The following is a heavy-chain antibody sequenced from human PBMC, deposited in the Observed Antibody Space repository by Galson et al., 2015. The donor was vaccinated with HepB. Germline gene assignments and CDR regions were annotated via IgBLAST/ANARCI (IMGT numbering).Heavy chain of an antibody. CDR3: AKTDGVTMIRGATPFDY. Sequence: SLRLSCAASGFTLTDSAMSWVRQALGKGLEWVSSISGRADTIYYTDSVKGRFTISRDNSKNTLYLQMNSLRAEDTALYFCAKTDGVTMIRGATPFDYWGQGTLVSVST. J-gene: IGHJ4*02. CDR1: GFTLTDSA. CDR2: ISGRADTI. D-gene: IGHD3-10*01. V-gene: IGHV3-23*01.